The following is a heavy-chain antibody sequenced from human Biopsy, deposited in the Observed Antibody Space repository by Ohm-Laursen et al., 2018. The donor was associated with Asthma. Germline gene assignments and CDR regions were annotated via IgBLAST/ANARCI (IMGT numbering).Heavy chain of an antibody. CDR1: GFTFSSYG. J-gene: IGHJ3*02. CDR3: ARGNHHRDYGGNSGAFDI. CDR2: ISYDGSNK. D-gene: IGHD4-23*01. Sequence: RSLRLSCAASGFTFSSYGMHWVRQAPGKGLEWVAVISYDGSNKYYADSVKGRFTISRDNSKNTLYLQMNSLRAEDTAVYYCARGNHHRDYGGNSGAFDIWGQGAMVTVSS. V-gene: IGHV3-30*03.